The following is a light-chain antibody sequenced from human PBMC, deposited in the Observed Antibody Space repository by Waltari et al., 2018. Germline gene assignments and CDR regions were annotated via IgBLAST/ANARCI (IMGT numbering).Light chain of an antibody. CDR3: CAHAGSGIWV. V-gene: IGLV2-23*01. CDR2: EDT. Sequence: QSALTQPASVSGSPGQSITLSCTGTSSYVGSYNLVSWYQQHPGKVPKLIIYEDTKRPSGVSDRFSGSKSGNTASLTISGLQAEDEADYHCCAHAGSGIWVFGGGTKLTVL. J-gene: IGLJ3*02. CDR1: SSYVGSYNL.